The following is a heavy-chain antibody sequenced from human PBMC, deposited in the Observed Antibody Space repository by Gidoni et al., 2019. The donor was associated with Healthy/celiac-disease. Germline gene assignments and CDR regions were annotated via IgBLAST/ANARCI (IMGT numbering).Heavy chain of an antibody. D-gene: IGHD3-9*01. CDR3: AKDSRRYFDWPSGGY. CDR2: ISGSGGST. J-gene: IGHJ4*02. V-gene: IGHV3-23*01. Sequence: EVQLLESGGGLVQPGGSLRLSCAASGFTFSSYAMRWVRQAPGKGLEWVSAISGSGGSTYYADSVKGRFTISRDNSKNTLYLQMNSLRAEDTAVYYCAKDSRRYFDWPSGGYWGQGTLVTVSS. CDR1: GFTFSSYA.